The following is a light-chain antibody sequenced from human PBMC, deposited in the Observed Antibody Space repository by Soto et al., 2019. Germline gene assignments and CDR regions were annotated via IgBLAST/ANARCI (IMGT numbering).Light chain of an antibody. V-gene: IGKV1-33*01. CDR3: QQYDTLPFT. CDR2: DAS. CDR1: QGISKY. Sequence: DTQMTQSPSSLSASVGDRVTITCQASQGISKYLNWFQQKPAKAPKLLIYDASNLEAGVPSRFSGSGSGTDFTLTISSLQPEDIATYYCQQYDTLPFTFGPGTKVAI. J-gene: IGKJ3*01.